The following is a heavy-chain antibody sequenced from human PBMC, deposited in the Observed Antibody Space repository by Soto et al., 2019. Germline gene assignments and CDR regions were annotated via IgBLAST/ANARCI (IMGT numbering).Heavy chain of an antibody. CDR2: ICGSTL. Sequence: EVQLVESGGGLVQPGGSLTLSCAASGFAFSDYGMMWVRQAPGKGLECISFICGSTLYYADSVKGRFTNSRDNAKNSLFLQMNNLGAEDTAVYYCARDRGPMGSVDTMRGYWGQGILVTVSS. V-gene: IGHV3-48*01. D-gene: IGHD5-12*01. J-gene: IGHJ4*02. CDR1: GFAFSDYG. CDR3: ARDRGPMGSVDTMRGY.